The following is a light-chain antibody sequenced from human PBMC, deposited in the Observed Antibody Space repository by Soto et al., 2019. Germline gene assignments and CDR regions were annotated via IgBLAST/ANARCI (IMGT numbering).Light chain of an antibody. CDR3: QQYNTWWT. Sequence: EIVVTKSPATLSVSPGERATLSCTASQNVTSSLAWYQQKPGQTPRLLIYDASTRAAGIPDRFNGGGSGTEFTLTISSLQSEDFALYFCQQYNTWWTFGQGTRV. CDR2: DAS. J-gene: IGKJ1*01. V-gene: IGKV3-15*01. CDR1: QNVTSS.